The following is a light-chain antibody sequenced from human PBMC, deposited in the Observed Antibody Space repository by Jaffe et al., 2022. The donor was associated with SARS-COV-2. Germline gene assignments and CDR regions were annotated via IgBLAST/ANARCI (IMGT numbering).Light chain of an antibody. CDR1: QSISTY. V-gene: IGKV1-39*01. CDR3: QQSYSVPQT. J-gene: IGKJ3*01. CDR2: SAS. Sequence: DIQMTQSPSSLSASVGDRVIITCRASQSISTYLNWYQQKPGKAPKFLIYSASSLQSGVPSRFSGSGSGTDFTLTISSLQPEDFATYYCQQSYSVPQTFGPGTKVDVK.